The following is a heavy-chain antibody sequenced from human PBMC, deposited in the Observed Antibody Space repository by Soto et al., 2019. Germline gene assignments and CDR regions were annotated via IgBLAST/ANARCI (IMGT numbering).Heavy chain of an antibody. Sequence: QVQLVQSGAEVKKPGASVKVSCKASGYTFTSYGISWVRQAPGQGLEWMGWISAYNGNTNYAQKLQGRVTMKTDTSTSTVYMELRSLRSDDTAVYYCARDSGFLEWLPREFWGQGTLVTVSS. J-gene: IGHJ4*02. CDR2: ISAYNGNT. D-gene: IGHD3-3*01. CDR1: GYTFTSYG. CDR3: ARDSGFLEWLPREF. V-gene: IGHV1-18*01.